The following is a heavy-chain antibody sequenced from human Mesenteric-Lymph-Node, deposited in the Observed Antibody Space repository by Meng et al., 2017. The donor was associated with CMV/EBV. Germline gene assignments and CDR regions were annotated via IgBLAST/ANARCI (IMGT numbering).Heavy chain of an antibody. D-gene: IGHD3-22*01. Sequence: LPCTGSGGSISSGGYYWNWIRQHPGKGLEWIGYISGSVSYNPSLKSRVTISVDTSKNQFSLKLSSVSAADTAVYYCARARWVNGYFDYWGQGTLVTVSS. CDR1: GGSISSGGYY. CDR3: ARARWVNGYFDY. V-gene: IGHV4-31*03. CDR2: ISGSV. J-gene: IGHJ4*02.